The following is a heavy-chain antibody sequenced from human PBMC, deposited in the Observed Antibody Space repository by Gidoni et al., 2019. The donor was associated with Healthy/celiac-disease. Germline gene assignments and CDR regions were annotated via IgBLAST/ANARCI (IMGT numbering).Heavy chain of an antibody. V-gene: IGHV3-43*01. CDR3: AKGETSSSWYPPDY. CDR2: ISGDGGST. Sequence: EVQLVLSGVVVVQPGGSLRLSCSASGFPFDYYTMHWVRQPPGKCLEWVSLISGDGGSTYYADYVKGRFTISRDNSKNYLYLQMNSLRTEDTALYYCAKGETSSSWYPPDYGGQGTLVTVSS. CDR1: GFPFDYYT. J-gene: IGHJ4*02. D-gene: IGHD6-13*01.